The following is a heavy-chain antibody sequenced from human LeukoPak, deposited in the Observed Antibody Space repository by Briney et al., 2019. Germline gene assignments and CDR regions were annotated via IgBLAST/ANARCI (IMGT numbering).Heavy chain of an antibody. CDR1: GFTVSSNY. CDR2: IYSGGST. D-gene: IGHD1-26*01. J-gene: IGHJ4*02. CDR3: ARAKGSFGPDC. V-gene: IGHV3-53*01. Sequence: HSGGSLRLSCAASGFTVSSNYMSWVRQAPGKGLEWVSVIYSGGSTYYADSVKGRFTISRDNSKNTLYLQMNSLRAEDTAVYYCARAKGSFGPDCWGQGTLVTVSS.